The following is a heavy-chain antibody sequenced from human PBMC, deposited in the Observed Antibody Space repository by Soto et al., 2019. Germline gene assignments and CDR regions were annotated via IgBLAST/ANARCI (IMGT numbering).Heavy chain of an antibody. D-gene: IGHD1-20*01. Sequence: EVQLLESGGGLAQPGGSLRLSCAASGFTFSSYAMSWVRQAPGKGLEWVSAISGSGGSTYYADSVKGRFTISRDNSKNTLYLQMNSLRAEDTAVYYCAKDPGITGTTRYFDYWGQGTLVTVSS. CDR1: GFTFSSYA. V-gene: IGHV3-23*01. CDR3: AKDPGITGTTRYFDY. J-gene: IGHJ4*02. CDR2: ISGSGGST.